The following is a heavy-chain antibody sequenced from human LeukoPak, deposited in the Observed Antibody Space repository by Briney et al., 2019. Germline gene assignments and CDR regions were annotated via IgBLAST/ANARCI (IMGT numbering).Heavy chain of an antibody. J-gene: IGHJ3*02. V-gene: IGHV3-30-3*01. Sequence: GGSLRLSCAASGFTLTNYAMHWVRQAPGKGLEWVAVISYDGSNKYYADSVKGRFTISRDNSKNTLYLQMNSLRAEDTAVYYCARPSGTWGAFDIWGQGTMVTVSS. D-gene: IGHD1-1*01. CDR2: ISYDGSNK. CDR3: ARPSGTWGAFDI. CDR1: GFTLTNYA.